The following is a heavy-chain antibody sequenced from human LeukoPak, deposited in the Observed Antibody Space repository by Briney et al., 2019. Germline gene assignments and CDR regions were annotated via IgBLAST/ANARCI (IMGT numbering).Heavy chain of an antibody. CDR3: ARGHYGSGIHQGAFDI. Sequence: ASVKVSCKTSGYSFIGYYIHWVRQAPGQGLEWMGWINPNSGGTNYAQKFQGRVTMTRDTLISTVYMELSRLRSDDTAVYYCARGHYGSGIHQGAFDIWGQGTIVTVSS. D-gene: IGHD3-10*01. CDR1: GYSFIGYY. CDR2: INPNSGGT. V-gene: IGHV1-2*02. J-gene: IGHJ3*02.